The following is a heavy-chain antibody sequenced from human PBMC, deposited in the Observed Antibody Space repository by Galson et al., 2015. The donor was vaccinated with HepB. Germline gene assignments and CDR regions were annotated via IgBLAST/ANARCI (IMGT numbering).Heavy chain of an antibody. Sequence: SVKVSCKVSGYTLTELPMHWVRQAPGKGLEWMGGFDPEDGETIYAQKFQGRVTMTEDTSTDTAYMELSSLRSEDTAVYYCALRTGSGRHFDYWGQGTLVTVSS. CDR3: ALRTGSGRHFDY. V-gene: IGHV1-24*01. CDR2: FDPEDGET. J-gene: IGHJ4*02. D-gene: IGHD1-14*01. CDR1: GYTLTELP.